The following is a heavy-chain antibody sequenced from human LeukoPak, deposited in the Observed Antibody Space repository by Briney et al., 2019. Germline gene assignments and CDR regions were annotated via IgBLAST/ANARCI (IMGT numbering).Heavy chain of an antibody. Sequence: ASVKVSCKVSGYTLTELSMHWVRQAPGKGLEWMGGFDPEDGETIYAQKFQGRVTMTEDTSTDTAYMELSSLRSEGTAVYYCATVRFGEFFREYYFDYWGQGTLVTASS. CDR2: FDPEDGET. CDR1: GYTLTELS. J-gene: IGHJ4*02. V-gene: IGHV1-24*01. D-gene: IGHD3-10*01. CDR3: ATVRFGEFFREYYFDY.